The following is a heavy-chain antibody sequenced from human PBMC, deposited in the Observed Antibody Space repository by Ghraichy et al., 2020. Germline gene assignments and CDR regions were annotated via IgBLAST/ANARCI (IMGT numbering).Heavy chain of an antibody. D-gene: IGHD3/OR15-3a*01. CDR3: AKGHFLTAYYPFDY. Sequence: GGSLRLSCAASGFTFSTYAMSWVRQPPGKGLEWVSTISGSGGSTYYADSVKGRFTISRDNSKNTLYLQMNSLRAEDTAVYHCAKGHFLTAYYPFDYWGQGTLVTVSS. J-gene: IGHJ4*02. CDR2: ISGSGGST. CDR1: GFTFSTYA. V-gene: IGHV3-23*01.